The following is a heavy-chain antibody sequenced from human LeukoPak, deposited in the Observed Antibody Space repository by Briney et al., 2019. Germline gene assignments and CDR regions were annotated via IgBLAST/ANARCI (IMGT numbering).Heavy chain of an antibody. D-gene: IGHD2-2*01. J-gene: IGHJ6*02. V-gene: IGHV3-74*01. Sequence: GGSLRLSCAASGFTFSSYWMHWVRQAPGKGLVWVSRINGDGSSTSHADSVKGRFTISRDNAKNSLYLQMNSLRDEDTAVYYCAKAMKAGPYYYYGMDVWGQGTTVTVSS. CDR2: INGDGSST. CDR3: AKAMKAGPYYYYGMDV. CDR1: GFTFSSYW.